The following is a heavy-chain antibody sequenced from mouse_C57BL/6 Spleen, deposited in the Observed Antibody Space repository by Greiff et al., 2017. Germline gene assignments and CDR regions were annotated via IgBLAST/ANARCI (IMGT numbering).Heavy chain of an antibody. CDR1: GYSITSGYY. Sequence: EVQLQESGPGLVKPSQSLSLTCSVTGYSITSGYYWNWIRQFPGNKLEWMGYISYDGSNNYNPSLKNRISITRDTSKNQFFLKLNSVTTEDTATYYCTRVGGYYAMDYWGQGTSVTVSS. CDR3: TRVGGYYAMDY. CDR2: ISYDGSN. J-gene: IGHJ4*01. D-gene: IGHD1-1*02. V-gene: IGHV3-6*01.